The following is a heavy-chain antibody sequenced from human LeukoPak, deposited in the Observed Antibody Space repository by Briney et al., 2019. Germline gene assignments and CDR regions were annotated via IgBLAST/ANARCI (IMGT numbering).Heavy chain of an antibody. Sequence: SETLSLTCTVSGGSISSGGYYWSWIRQHPGKGLEWIGYIYYSGSTYYNPSLKSRVTISVDTSMNQFSLKLSSVTAADTAVYYCARDFGVVITDYYYYYGMDVWGQGTTVTVSS. CDR1: GGSISSGGYY. J-gene: IGHJ6*02. CDR3: ARDFGVVITDYYYYYGMDV. D-gene: IGHD3-3*01. CDR2: IYYSGST. V-gene: IGHV4-31*03.